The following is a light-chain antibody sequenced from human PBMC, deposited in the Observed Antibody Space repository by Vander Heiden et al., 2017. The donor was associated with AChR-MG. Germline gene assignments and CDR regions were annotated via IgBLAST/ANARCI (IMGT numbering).Light chain of an antibody. CDR2: GAS. J-gene: IGKJ2*01. CDR1: QSVSSN. V-gene: IGKV3-15*01. CDR3: QHYNYWPPYT. Sequence: EIVMTQSPATLSVSPGERATLSCRASQSVSSNFAWYQQRPGQAPRLIIYGASTRATGFPARFSGSASGTEFTLTISSLHSEDFAVYYCQHYNYWPPYTFGQGTKLEIK.